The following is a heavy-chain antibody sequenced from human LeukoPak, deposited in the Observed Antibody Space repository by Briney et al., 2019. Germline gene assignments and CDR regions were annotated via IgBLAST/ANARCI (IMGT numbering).Heavy chain of an antibody. D-gene: IGHD3-22*01. J-gene: IGHJ3*02. CDR2: IYYSGST. V-gene: IGHV4-59*08. CDR1: GVSISSYY. CDR3: ARRYYYDSSGWSDAFDI. Sequence: PSETLSLTCTVSGVSISSYYWSWIRQPPGKGLEWIGYIYYSGSTNYNPSLKSRVTISVDTSKNQFSLKLSSVTAADTAVYYCARRYYYDSSGWSDAFDIWGQGTMVTVSS.